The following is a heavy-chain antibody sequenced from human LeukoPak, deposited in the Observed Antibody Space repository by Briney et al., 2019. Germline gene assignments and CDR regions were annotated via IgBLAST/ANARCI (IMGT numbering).Heavy chain of an antibody. CDR3: ARAYYYDSSGYLYYFDY. V-gene: IGHV5-51*01. Sequence: GESLKISCKGSGYSFISYWIGWVRQMPGKGLEWMGIIYPGDSDTRYSPSFQGQVTISADKSISTAYLQWSSLKASDTAMYYCARAYYYDSSGYLYYFDYWGQGTLVTVSS. CDR2: IYPGDSDT. CDR1: GYSFISYW. D-gene: IGHD3-22*01. J-gene: IGHJ4*02.